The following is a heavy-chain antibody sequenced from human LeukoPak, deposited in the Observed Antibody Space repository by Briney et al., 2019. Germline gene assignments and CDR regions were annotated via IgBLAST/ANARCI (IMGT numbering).Heavy chain of an antibody. CDR2: MRAGGENT. CDR3: ARAGFRGYGGLLDT. D-gene: IGHD5-12*01. CDR1: GFTFSNYD. Sequence: GGALRLSCAASGFTFSNYDMNWVCQAPGEGLDWVSAMRAGGENTFYADSVKGRFTISRDNSKNMLYLQMNSLRAEDTAVYYCARAGFRGYGGLLDTGGQGTLVTGAS. J-gene: IGHJ5*02. V-gene: IGHV3-23*01.